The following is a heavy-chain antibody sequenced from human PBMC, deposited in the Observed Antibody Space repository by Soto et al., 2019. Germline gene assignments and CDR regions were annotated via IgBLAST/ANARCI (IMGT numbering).Heavy chain of an antibody. D-gene: IGHD1-1*01. Sequence: GASVKVSCKASGGTFSSYAISWVRQAPGQGLEWMGGIIPIFGTANYAQKFQGRVTITADKSTSTAYMELSSLRSEDTAVYFCARERGGTTHYYYYGMDVWGQGTTVTVS. J-gene: IGHJ6*02. CDR3: ARERGGTTHYYYYGMDV. CDR1: GGTFSSYA. V-gene: IGHV1-69*06. CDR2: IIPIFGTA.